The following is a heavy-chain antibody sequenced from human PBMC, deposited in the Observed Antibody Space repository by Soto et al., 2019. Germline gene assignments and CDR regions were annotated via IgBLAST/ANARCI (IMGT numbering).Heavy chain of an antibody. CDR3: ARVNYHMSESHVYNYYGMDV. V-gene: IGHV3-21*01. Sequence: RRLSCAASGFNFSSYSMNWVRQAPGKGLEWVSSISSNSFYIDYADSVKGGFTVSRDNAKNSLYLLLNSLRAEDTAVYYCARVNYHMSESHVYNYYGMDVWGQETT. CDR1: GFNFSSYS. J-gene: IGHJ6*02. D-gene: IGHD3-22*01. CDR2: ISSNSFYI.